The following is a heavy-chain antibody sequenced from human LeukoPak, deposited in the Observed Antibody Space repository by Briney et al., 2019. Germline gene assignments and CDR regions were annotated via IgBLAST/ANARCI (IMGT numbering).Heavy chain of an antibody. CDR1: GFTISSYG. D-gene: IGHD6-19*01. V-gene: IGHV3-30*03. Sequence: GGFLRLSCAASGFTISSYGMHWVRQAPGKGLEWVAVISYDGSNKYYADSVKGRFTISRDNSKNTLYLQMNSLRAEDTAVYYCARDRWPYSSGGYYFDYWGQGTLVTVSS. CDR2: ISYDGSNK. J-gene: IGHJ4*02. CDR3: ARDRWPYSSGGYYFDY.